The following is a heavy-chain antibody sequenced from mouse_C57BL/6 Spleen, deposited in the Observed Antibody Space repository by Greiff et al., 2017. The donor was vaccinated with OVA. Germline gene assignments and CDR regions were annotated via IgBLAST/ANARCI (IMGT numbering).Heavy chain of an antibody. Sequence: EVQLQQSGPELVKPGASVKMSCKASGYTFTDYNLHWVKQSHGKSLEWIGYINPNNGGTSYNQKFKGKATLTVNKSSSTAYMQLRSLTSEDSAVYYCARERFEGDFDYWGQGTTLTVSS. CDR2: INPNNGGT. CDR1: GYTFTDYN. CDR3: ARERFEGDFDY. V-gene: IGHV1-22*01. J-gene: IGHJ2*01.